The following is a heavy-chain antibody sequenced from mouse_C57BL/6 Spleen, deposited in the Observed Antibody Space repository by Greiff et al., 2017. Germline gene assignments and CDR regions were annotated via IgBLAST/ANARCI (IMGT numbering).Heavy chain of an antibody. CDR1: GYTFTSYW. CDR3: ALRQLRLHYAMDY. D-gene: IGHD3-2*02. V-gene: IGHV1-53*01. CDR2: INPSNGGT. Sequence: QVHVKQPGTELVKPGASVKLSCKASGYTFTSYWMHWVKQRPGQGLEWIGNINPSNGGTNYNEKFKSKATLTVDKSSSTAYMQLSSLTSEDSAVYYCALRQLRLHYAMDYWGQGTSVTVSS. J-gene: IGHJ4*01.